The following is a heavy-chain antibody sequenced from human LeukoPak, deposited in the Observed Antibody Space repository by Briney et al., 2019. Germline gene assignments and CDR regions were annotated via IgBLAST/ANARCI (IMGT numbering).Heavy chain of an antibody. V-gene: IGHV3-21*01. CDR2: ISSSSSYI. D-gene: IGHD6-19*01. CDR3: AREWDSSGFYYYYGMDV. Sequence: GGSLRLSCAASGFTFSSYSMNWVRQAPGKGLEWVSSISSSSSYIYYADSVKGRFTISRDNAKNSLYLQMNSLRAEDTAVYYCAREWDSSGFYYYYGMDVWGQGTTVTVSS. J-gene: IGHJ6*02. CDR1: GFTFSSYS.